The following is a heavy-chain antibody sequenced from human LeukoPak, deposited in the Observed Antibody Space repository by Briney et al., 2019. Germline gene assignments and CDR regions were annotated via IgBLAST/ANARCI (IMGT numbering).Heavy chain of an antibody. Sequence: SETLSLTCTVSGGSISSYYWSWIRQPPGKGLEWIGYIYYSGSTNYNPSLKSRVTISVDTSKNQFSLKLSSVTAADTAVYYCARGKSGYDFYYYYYYMDVWGKGTTVTVSS. J-gene: IGHJ6*03. CDR1: GGSISSYY. CDR3: ARGKSGYDFYYYYYYMDV. V-gene: IGHV4-59*01. D-gene: IGHD5-12*01. CDR2: IYYSGST.